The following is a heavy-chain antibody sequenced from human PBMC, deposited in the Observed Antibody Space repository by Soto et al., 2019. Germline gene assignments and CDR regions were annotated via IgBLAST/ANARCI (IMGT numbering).Heavy chain of an antibody. CDR2: INPSGGST. Sequence: ASVKVPCKASGYTFPSYYMHWVRQAPGQGREGMGIINPSGGSTNYAQKFQGRVTITADKSTSTAYMELNSLRSEDTAVYYCAGRCDGTNCLGHFDYWGQGTLVTVSS. V-gene: IGHV1-46*01. D-gene: IGHD2-2*01. CDR1: GYTFPSYY. CDR3: AGRCDGTNCLGHFDY. J-gene: IGHJ4*02.